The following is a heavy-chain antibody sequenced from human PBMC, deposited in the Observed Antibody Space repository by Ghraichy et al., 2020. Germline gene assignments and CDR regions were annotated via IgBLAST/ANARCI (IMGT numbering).Heavy chain of an antibody. J-gene: IGHJ4*02. Sequence: GGSLRLSCAASGFTFSSYEMNWVRQAPGKGLEWVSYISSSGSTIYYADSVKGRFTISRDNAKNSLYLQMNSLRAEDTAVYYCARDRGYSGYGSDRDFDYWGQGTLVTVSS. D-gene: IGHD5-12*01. V-gene: IGHV3-48*03. CDR1: GFTFSSYE. CDR2: ISSSGSTI. CDR3: ARDRGYSGYGSDRDFDY.